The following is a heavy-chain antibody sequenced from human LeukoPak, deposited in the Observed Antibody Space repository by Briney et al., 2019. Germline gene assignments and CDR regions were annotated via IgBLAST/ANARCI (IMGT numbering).Heavy chain of an antibody. CDR2: IYYSGST. CDR1: GGSVSSGSYY. Sequence: PSETLSLTCTVSGGSVSSGSYYWRWIRQPPGKGLEWIGYIYYSGSTNYNPSLKSRVTISVDTSKNQFSLKLSSVTAADTAVYYCARDSMVRGVDYWGQGTLVTVSS. V-gene: IGHV4-61*01. D-gene: IGHD3-10*01. CDR3: ARDSMVRGVDY. J-gene: IGHJ4*02.